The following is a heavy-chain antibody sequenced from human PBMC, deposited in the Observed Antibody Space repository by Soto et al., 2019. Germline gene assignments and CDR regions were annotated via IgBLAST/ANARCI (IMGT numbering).Heavy chain of an antibody. CDR2: ISAYNGNT. J-gene: IGHJ6*02. CDR3: ARDGRTSGWHFGMDG. V-gene: IGHV1-18*04. D-gene: IGHD2-2*01. Sequence: ASVKVSCKASGYTLTSYGISWVRQAPGQGLEWMGWISAYNGNTNYAQKLQGRVTMTTDTSTSTADMELRSLRSDDTAVYYCARDGRTSGWHFGMDGWGQGTTVTVAS. CDR1: GYTLTSYG.